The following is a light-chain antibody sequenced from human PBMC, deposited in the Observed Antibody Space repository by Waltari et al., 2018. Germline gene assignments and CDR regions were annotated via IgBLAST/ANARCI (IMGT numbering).Light chain of an antibody. Sequence: DIQMTQSPSSLSASVGDRATITCRASQDIVNFLAWYQQKPGRVPKLLIYAASTTQLGVPSRFRGSGSGTDFTLTISSLQAEDVATYYCQKYNSAPPTFGQGTKVEIK. CDR1: QDIVNF. V-gene: IGKV1-27*01. CDR3: QKYNSAPPT. J-gene: IGKJ2*01. CDR2: AAS.